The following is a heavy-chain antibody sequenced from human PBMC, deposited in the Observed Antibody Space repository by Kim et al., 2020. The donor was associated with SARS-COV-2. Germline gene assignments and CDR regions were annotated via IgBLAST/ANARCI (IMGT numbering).Heavy chain of an antibody. CDR2: KWYDGSNK. Sequence: GGSLRLSCAASGFTFSSYGMHWVRQAPGKGLEWVAVKWYDGSNKYYADSVKGRFTISRDNSKNTLYLQMNSLRAEDTAVYYCARDRSSVVAATSLYYYYGMDVWGQGTTVTVSS. D-gene: IGHD2-15*01. CDR3: ARDRSSVVAATSLYYYYGMDV. CDR1: GFTFSSYG. J-gene: IGHJ6*02. V-gene: IGHV3-33*01.